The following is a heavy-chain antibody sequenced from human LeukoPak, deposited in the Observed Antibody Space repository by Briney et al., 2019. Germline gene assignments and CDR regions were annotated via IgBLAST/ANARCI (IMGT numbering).Heavy chain of an antibody. Sequence: ASVKVSCKASGYTFTGYYMHWVRLAPGQGLEWMGWINPNNGGTHYAQKFQGRVTMTRDTSITTSYMELSRLTSGDTAVYYCARDGSGWCPTSFHNWGPGTLVTVSS. D-gene: IGHD6-19*01. CDR1: GYTFTGYY. CDR3: ARDGSGWCPTSFHN. V-gene: IGHV1-2*02. CDR2: INPNNGGT. J-gene: IGHJ4*02.